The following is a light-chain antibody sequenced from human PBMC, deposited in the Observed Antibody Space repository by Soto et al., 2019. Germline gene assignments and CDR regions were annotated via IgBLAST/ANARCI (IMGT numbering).Light chain of an antibody. Sequence: QSALTQPASVSGSPGQSITISCTGTSSDIGDYNYVSWNQQHPGKAPKLIIYEVSNRPSGFSHRFSGSKSDNTASLTISGLQAEDEADYYCSSYTSTSTLYVFGTGTKLTVL. CDR1: SSDIGDYNY. V-gene: IGLV2-14*01. CDR3: SSYTSTSTLYV. J-gene: IGLJ1*01. CDR2: EVS.